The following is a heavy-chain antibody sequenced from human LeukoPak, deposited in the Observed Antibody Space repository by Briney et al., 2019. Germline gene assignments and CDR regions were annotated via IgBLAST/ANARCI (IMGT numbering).Heavy chain of an antibody. D-gene: IGHD3-3*01. Sequence: GASVKVSCKVSGYTLTELSMHRVRQAPGKGLEWMGGFDPEDGETIYAQKFQGRVTMTEDTSTDTAYMELSSLRSEDTAVYYCATAVLRFLEWKQATDYGMDVWGQGTTVTVS. CDR3: ATAVLRFLEWKQATDYGMDV. J-gene: IGHJ6*02. CDR1: GYTLTELS. V-gene: IGHV1-24*01. CDR2: FDPEDGET.